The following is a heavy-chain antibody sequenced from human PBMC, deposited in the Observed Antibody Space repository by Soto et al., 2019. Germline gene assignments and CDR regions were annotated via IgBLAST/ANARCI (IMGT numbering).Heavy chain of an antibody. J-gene: IGHJ6*02. D-gene: IGHD6-13*01. Sequence: GSLRLSCAASGFTFSSYAMHWVRQAPGKGLEWVAVISYDGSNKYYADSVKGRFTISRDNSKNTLYLQMNSLRAEDTAVYYCAREDSSSWYYYYYGMDVWGQGTTVTVSS. CDR1: GFTFSSYA. CDR2: ISYDGSNK. CDR3: AREDSSSWYYYYYGMDV. V-gene: IGHV3-30-3*01.